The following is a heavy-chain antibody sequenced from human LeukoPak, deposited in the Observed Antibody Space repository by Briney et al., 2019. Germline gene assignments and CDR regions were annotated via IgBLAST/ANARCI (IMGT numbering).Heavy chain of an antibody. CDR1: GFTFSSSG. J-gene: IGHJ4*02. D-gene: IGHD1-26*01. Sequence: GGSLRLSCAASGFTFSSSGMHWARQAPGKGLEWVTCIGYDGSNNYDGSSKYCADSVKCRFTISRDNSKNTLYLQMNSLRPEDTALYYCAKDYPSAVGASPFEYWGQGTLVTVS. CDR3: AKDYPSAVGASPFEY. CDR2: IGYDGSNNYDGSSK. V-gene: IGHV3-30*02.